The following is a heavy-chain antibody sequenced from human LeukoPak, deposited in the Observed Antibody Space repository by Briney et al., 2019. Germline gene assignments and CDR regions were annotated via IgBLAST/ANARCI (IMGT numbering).Heavy chain of an antibody. D-gene: IGHD5-24*01. J-gene: IGHJ3*02. CDR3: ARRLEMAIDAFDI. Sequence: SETLSLTCTVSGGSISSYYWSWIRQPAGEGLEWIGHIYSTGSTNYNPSLKSRVTLSVDRSKNQFSLKLSSVTAADTALYYCARRLEMAIDAFDIWGQGTMVTVSS. CDR1: GGSISSYY. V-gene: IGHV4-4*07. CDR2: IYSTGST.